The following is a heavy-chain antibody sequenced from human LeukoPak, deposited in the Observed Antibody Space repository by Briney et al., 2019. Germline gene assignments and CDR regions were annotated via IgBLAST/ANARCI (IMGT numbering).Heavy chain of an antibody. CDR2: IYTSGST. CDR1: GGSISSYY. D-gene: IGHD2-2*01. J-gene: IGHJ6*03. V-gene: IGHV4-4*07. CDR3: ARDSTIVVVPAAMPGTAYYYYYMGV. Sequence: SETLSLTCTVSGGSISSYYWSWIRQPAGKGLEWIGRIYTSGSTNYNPSLKSRVTMSVDTSKNQFSLKLSSVTAADTAVYYCARDSTIVVVPAAMPGTAYYYYYMGVWGKGTTVTVSS.